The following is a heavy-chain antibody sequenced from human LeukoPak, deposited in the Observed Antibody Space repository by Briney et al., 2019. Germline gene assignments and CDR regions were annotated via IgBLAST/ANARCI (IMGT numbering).Heavy chain of an antibody. CDR3: ARVPYYYGSGIFDY. D-gene: IGHD3-10*01. CDR1: GYTFTGYY. Sequence: ASVKVSCKASGYTFTGYYMHWLRQAPGQGLEWMGRINPNSGGTNYAQKFQGRVTMTRDTSISTAYTELSRLRSDDTAVYYCARVPYYYGSGIFDYWGQGTLVTVSS. V-gene: IGHV1-2*06. CDR2: INPNSGGT. J-gene: IGHJ4*02.